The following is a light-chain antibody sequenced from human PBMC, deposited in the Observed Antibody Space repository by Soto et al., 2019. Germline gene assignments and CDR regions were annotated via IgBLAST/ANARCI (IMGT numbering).Light chain of an antibody. CDR1: QGISSY. Sequence: IQLTQSPSSPSASLGDRVTITCRASQGISSYLAWYQQKPGKAPKLLIYAASTLQSGVPSRFSGSGSGTDFALTISSLQPEDFATYYCQLLNNYPLLAFGGGTKVDIK. CDR3: QLLNNYPLLA. V-gene: IGKV1-9*01. J-gene: IGKJ4*01. CDR2: AAS.